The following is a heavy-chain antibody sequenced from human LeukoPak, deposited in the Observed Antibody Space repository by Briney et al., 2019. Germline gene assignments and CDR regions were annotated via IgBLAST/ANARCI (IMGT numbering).Heavy chain of an antibody. D-gene: IGHD3-10*01. CDR2: ISAYNGNT. CDR3: ARERFVYYGSGSYDPFDY. J-gene: IGHJ4*02. V-gene: IGHV1-18*01. CDR1: GYTFTSYG. Sequence: ASVKVSCKASGYTFTSYGISWVRRAPGQGLEWMGWISAYNGNTNYAQKLQGRVTMTTDTSTSTAYMELRSLRSDDTAVYYCARERFVYYGSGSYDPFDYWGQGTLVTVSS.